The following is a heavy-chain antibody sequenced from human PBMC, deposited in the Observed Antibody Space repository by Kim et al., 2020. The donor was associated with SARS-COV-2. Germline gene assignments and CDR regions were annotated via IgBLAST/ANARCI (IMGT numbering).Heavy chain of an antibody. Sequence: GGSLRLSCAASGFTFSNAWMSWVRQAPGKGLEWVGRIKSKTDGGTTDYAAPVKGRFTISRDDSKNTLYLQMNSLKTEDTAVYYCTTEVIVATSDEGSYWGQGTLVTVSS. V-gene: IGHV3-15*01. CDR1: GFTFSNAW. CDR3: TTEVIVATSDEGSY. D-gene: IGHD5-12*01. CDR2: IKSKTDGGTT. J-gene: IGHJ4*02.